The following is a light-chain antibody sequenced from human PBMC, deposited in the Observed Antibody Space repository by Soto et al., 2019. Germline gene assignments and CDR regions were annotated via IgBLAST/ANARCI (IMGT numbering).Light chain of an antibody. CDR3: QQYGSSVF. CDR1: QTVGVR. J-gene: IGKJ4*01. Sequence: EIVLTQSPATLSLSPGERVTLSCRASQTVGVRLAWYQHKPGQAPRLLIYEASNRAAGVPGRFSGSGSGTDFTLTISRLEPEDFAVYYCQQYGSSVFFCGGTKVDI. V-gene: IGKV3-20*01. CDR2: EAS.